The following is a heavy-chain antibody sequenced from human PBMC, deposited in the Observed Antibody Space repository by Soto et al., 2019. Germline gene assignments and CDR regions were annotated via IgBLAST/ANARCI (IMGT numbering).Heavy chain of an antibody. Sequence: QVQLVQSGAEVKKPGASVKVSCKVSGYTLTELSIHWVRQAPGKGLEWMGGFDHEQGKIIYAQKFLGRVSMTEDTATDTAYLALRRPRSADTALYYCATTYLVEAFDIWGQGTMVSVSS. CDR1: GYTLTELS. D-gene: IGHD3-10*01. V-gene: IGHV1-24*01. CDR2: FDHEQGKI. J-gene: IGHJ3*02. CDR3: ATTYLVEAFDI.